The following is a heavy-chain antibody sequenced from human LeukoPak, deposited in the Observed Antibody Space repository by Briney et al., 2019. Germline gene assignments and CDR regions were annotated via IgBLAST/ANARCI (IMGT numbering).Heavy chain of an antibody. Sequence: GGSLRLSCAAAGFTFSSYSMNWVRQAPGKGLEWVSYISSSSSTIYYADSVKGRFTISRDNAKNSLYLQMNSLRAEDTAVYYCARCDFWSGYLFDYWGQGTLVTVS. D-gene: IGHD3-3*01. CDR3: ARCDFWSGYLFDY. V-gene: IGHV3-48*01. CDR1: GFTFSSYS. J-gene: IGHJ4*02. CDR2: ISSSSSTI.